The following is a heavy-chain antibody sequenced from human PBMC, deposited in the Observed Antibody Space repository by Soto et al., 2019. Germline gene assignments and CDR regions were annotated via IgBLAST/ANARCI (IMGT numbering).Heavy chain of an antibody. CDR1: GFTFSSYD. CDR3: ARAGSMVAAIRGGYYYYYGMDV. Sequence: VGSLRLSCADSGFTFSSYDMHWVRQATGKGLEWVSAIGTAGDTYYPGSVKGRFTISRENAKNSLYLQMNSLRAGDTAVYYCARAGSMVAAIRGGYYYYYGMDVWGQGTTVTVSS. V-gene: IGHV3-13*01. J-gene: IGHJ6*02. CDR2: IGTAGDT. D-gene: IGHD2-15*01.